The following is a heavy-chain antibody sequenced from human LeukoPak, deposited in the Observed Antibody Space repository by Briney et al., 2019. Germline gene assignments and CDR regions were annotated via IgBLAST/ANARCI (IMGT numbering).Heavy chain of an antibody. CDR3: AREMNPGVSTMVRAPRGAYYYYYYGMDV. Sequence: ASVKVSCKASGYTFTSYGISWVRQAPGQGLEWMGWISAYNGNTNYAQKLQGRVTMTTDTSTSTAYMELRSLRSDDTAVYYCAREMNPGVSTMVRAPRGAYYYYYYGMDVWGQGTTVTVSS. V-gene: IGHV1-18*01. CDR2: ISAYNGNT. CDR1: GYTFTSYG. J-gene: IGHJ6*02. D-gene: IGHD3-10*01.